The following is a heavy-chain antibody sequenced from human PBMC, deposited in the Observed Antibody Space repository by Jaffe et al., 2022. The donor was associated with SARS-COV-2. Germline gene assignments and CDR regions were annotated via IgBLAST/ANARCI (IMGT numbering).Heavy chain of an antibody. V-gene: IGHV4-39*01. J-gene: IGHJ2*01. CDR3: AKFDGGRPYDI. CDR2: VYYGGSH. D-gene: IGHD6-6*01. Sequence: QLQLQESGPGLVKPSETLSLTCTVSGASIISYNFYWGWIRQPPGKGLEWIGAVYYGGSHDYNPSLKSRVSISVDPSKNHFSLKLSSVTAADTAVYYCAKFDGGRPYDIWGRGTLVTVSS. CDR1: GASIISYNFY.